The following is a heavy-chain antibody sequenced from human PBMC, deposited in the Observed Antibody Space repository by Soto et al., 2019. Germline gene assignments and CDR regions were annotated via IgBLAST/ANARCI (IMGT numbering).Heavy chain of an antibody. CDR3: AKENYSNYGLTFDY. CDR1: GFTFSSYG. D-gene: IGHD4-4*01. V-gene: IGHV3-30*18. J-gene: IGHJ4*02. CDR2: ISYDGSNK. Sequence: HPGGSLRLSCAASGFTFSSYGMHWVRQAPGKGLEWVAVISYDGSNKYYADSVKGRFTISRDNSKNTLYLQMNSLRAEDTAVYYCAKENYSNYGLTFDYWGQGTLVTVSS.